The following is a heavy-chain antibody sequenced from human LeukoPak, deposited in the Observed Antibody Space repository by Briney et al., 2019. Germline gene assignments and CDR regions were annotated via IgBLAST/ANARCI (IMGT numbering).Heavy chain of an antibody. CDR3: AKAYYGSGTYYRDFDY. Sequence: GGSLRLSCAASGFTFSSYAMGWVRQAPGKGLEWVSVISGSAGSTYYTDSVKGRFTISRDNSENTLYLEMNSLRAEDTAVYYCAKAYYGSGTYYRDFDYWGQGTLVTVSS. CDR1: GFTFSSYA. V-gene: IGHV3-23*01. J-gene: IGHJ4*02. CDR2: ISGSAGST. D-gene: IGHD3-10*01.